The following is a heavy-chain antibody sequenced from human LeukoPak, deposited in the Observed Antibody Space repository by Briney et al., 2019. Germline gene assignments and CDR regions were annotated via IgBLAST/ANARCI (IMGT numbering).Heavy chain of an antibody. CDR1: GYTFTGYG. CDR3: ARVGTAGDGSQKFDY. J-gene: IGHJ4*02. D-gene: IGHD3-10*01. Sequence: ASVKVSCKASGYTFTGYGISWVRQAPGQGLEWMGWISAYNGNTNYAQKLQGRVTMTTDTSTSTAYMELRSLRSDDTAVYYCARVGTAGDGSQKFDYWGQGTLVTVSS. CDR2: ISAYNGNT. V-gene: IGHV1-18*01.